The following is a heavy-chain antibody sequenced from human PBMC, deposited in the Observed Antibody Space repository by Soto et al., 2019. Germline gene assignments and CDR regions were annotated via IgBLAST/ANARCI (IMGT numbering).Heavy chain of an antibody. D-gene: IGHD4-17*01. J-gene: IGHJ4*02. Sequence: QLQLQESGPGLVKPSETLSLTCTVSGGSISSSSYYWGWIRQPPGKGLEWIGSIYYSGSTYYNPSLKSRVTISVDTSKNQFSLKLSSVTAADTAVYYCARHPRPIRDDYGDHRYFDYWGQGTLVTVSS. CDR2: IYYSGST. CDR3: ARHPRPIRDDYGDHRYFDY. V-gene: IGHV4-39*01. CDR1: GGSISSSSYY.